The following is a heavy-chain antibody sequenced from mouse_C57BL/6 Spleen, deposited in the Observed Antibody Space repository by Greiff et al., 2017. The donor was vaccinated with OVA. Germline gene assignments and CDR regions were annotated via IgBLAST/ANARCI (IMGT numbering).Heavy chain of an antibody. Sequence: VQLQQSGAELVKPGASVKLSCKASGYTFTEYTIHWVKQRSGQGLEWIGWFYPGSGSIKYNEKFKDKATLTADKSSSTVYMELSSLTSEDSAVYFCARHEGGYYYGSSYNYFDYWGQGTTLTVSS. V-gene: IGHV1-62-2*01. D-gene: IGHD1-1*01. CDR1: GYTFTEYT. J-gene: IGHJ2*01. CDR3: ARHEGGYYYGSSYNYFDY. CDR2: FYPGSGSI.